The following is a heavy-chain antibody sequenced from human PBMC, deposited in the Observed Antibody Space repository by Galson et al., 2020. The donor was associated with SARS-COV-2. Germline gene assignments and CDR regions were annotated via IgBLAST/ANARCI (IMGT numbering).Heavy chain of an antibody. CDR1: GYPFSLYT. V-gene: IGHV1-3*01. D-gene: IGHD3-3*01. Sequence: ASVKVSCRASGYPFSLYTINWVRQDPGHRLEWMGWINPGNGNTRYSEKFQRRVTITRDTSASTVYMELSSLSSEDTAVYYCARSITVFGVLHFDYWGQGSLVTVSS. CDR2: INPGNGNT. CDR3: ARSITVFGVLHFDY. J-gene: IGHJ4*02.